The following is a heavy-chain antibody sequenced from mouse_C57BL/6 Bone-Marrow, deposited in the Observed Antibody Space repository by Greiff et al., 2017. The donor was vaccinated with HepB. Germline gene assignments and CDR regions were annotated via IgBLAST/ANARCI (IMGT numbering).Heavy chain of an antibody. V-gene: IGHV5-6*02. Sequence: EVKLVESGGDLVKPGGSLKLSCAASGFTFSSYGMSWVRQTPDKRLEWVATISSGGSYNYYPDSVKGRFTISRDNAKNTLYLQMSSLKSEDTAMYYCARRGVVAPYFDYWGQGTTLTVSS. J-gene: IGHJ2*01. CDR1: GFTFSSYG. CDR2: ISSGGSYN. CDR3: ARRGVVAPYFDY. D-gene: IGHD1-1*01.